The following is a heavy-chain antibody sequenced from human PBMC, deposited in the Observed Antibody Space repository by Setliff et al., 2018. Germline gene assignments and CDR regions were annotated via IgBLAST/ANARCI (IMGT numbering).Heavy chain of an antibody. CDR2: IKRITDSGTT. Sequence: PGGSLRLSCTASGFTFSNAWMSWVRQAPGKGLEWVGRIKRITDSGTTDHAAPVNGRFTVSRDDSISTLYLQMNSLKTEDTAVYYCTTSPISSSWHRNLEYHMDVWGQGTTVTVSS. CDR1: GFTFSNAW. D-gene: IGHD2-2*01. V-gene: IGHV3-15*01. CDR3: TTSPISSSWHRNLEYHMDV. J-gene: IGHJ6*02.